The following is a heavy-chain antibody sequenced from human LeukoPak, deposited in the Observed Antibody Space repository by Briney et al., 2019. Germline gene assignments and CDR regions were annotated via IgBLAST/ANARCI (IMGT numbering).Heavy chain of an antibody. Sequence: GGSLRLSCAASGFTFRSYWMSWVRQAPGKGLEWVANMDQDGSEENFVDSVKGRFTISRDNAKTSLYLRMNSLRAEDTAVYYCARDQFYAFDIWGQGTMVTVSS. V-gene: IGHV3-7*01. CDR1: GFTFRSYW. CDR3: ARDQFYAFDI. CDR2: MDQDGSEE. J-gene: IGHJ3*02.